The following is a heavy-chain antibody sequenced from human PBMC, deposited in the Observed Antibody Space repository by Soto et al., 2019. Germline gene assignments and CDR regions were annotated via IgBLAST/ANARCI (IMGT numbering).Heavy chain of an antibody. CDR1: GGTFSSYA. V-gene: IGHV1-69*06. J-gene: IGHJ6*02. CDR3: ASYYYDSSGYYRQGYYYYGMDV. D-gene: IGHD3-22*01. Sequence: ASGKVSCKASGGTFSSYAISWVRQAPGQGLEWMGGIIPIFGTANYAQKFQGRVTITADKSTSTAYMELSSLRSEDTAVYYCASYYYDSSGYYRQGYYYYGMDVWGPGTTVTFSS. CDR2: IIPIFGTA.